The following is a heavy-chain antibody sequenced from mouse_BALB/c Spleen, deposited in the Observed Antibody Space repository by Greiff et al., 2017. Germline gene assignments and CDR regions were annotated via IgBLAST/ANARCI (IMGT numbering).Heavy chain of an antibody. CDR1: GFTFSSYA. CDR3: ARGDYGYSFAY. Sequence: DVKLVESGGGLVQPGGSRKLSCAASGFTFSSYAMSWVRQTPEKRLEWVASISSGGSTYYPDSVKGRFTISRDNARNILYLQMSSLRSEDTAMYYCARGDYGYSFAYWGQGTLVTVSA. CDR2: ISSGGST. V-gene: IGHV5-6-5*01. D-gene: IGHD1-2*01. J-gene: IGHJ3*01.